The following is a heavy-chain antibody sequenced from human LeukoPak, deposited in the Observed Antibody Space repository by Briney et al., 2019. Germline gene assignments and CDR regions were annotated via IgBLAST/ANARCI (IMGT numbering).Heavy chain of an antibody. D-gene: IGHD3-22*01. CDR2: INHSGST. CDR3: AGDLLDSSGYYPIDY. J-gene: IGHJ4*02. CDR1: GGSFSGYY. V-gene: IGHV4-34*01. Sequence: PSETLSLTCAVYGGSFSGYYWSWIRQPPGKGLEWIGEINHSGSTNYNPSLKSRVTISVDTSKNQFSLKLSSVTAADTAVYYCAGDLLDSSGYYPIDYWGQGTLVTVSS.